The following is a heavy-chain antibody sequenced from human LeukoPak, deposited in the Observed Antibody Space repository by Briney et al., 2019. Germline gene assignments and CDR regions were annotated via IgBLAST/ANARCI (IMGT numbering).Heavy chain of an antibody. V-gene: IGHV4-61*02. J-gene: IGHJ5*02. CDR1: GGSISSGSYY. CDR3: ARAVGSPESNWFDP. Sequence: SQTLSLTCTVSGGSISSGSYYWSWIRQPAGKGLEWIGRIYTSGSTNYNPSLKSRVTISVDRSKNQFSLMLRSVTAADTAVYYCARAVGSPESNWFDPWGQGTLATVSS. CDR2: IYTSGST. D-gene: IGHD1-26*01.